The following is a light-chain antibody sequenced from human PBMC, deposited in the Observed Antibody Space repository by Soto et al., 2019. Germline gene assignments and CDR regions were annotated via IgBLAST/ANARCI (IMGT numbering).Light chain of an antibody. Sequence: IQMTQSPSSVYASVGDRVTITCRASQEISTSLAWYQQKPGTAPKLLIYGASSLQSGVSSRFSGSGSGTDFTHTITNLQPEDFATYYCQRADDFPLTFGGGTKVDIK. J-gene: IGKJ4*01. CDR1: QEISTS. CDR3: QRADDFPLT. V-gene: IGKV1-12*01. CDR2: GAS.